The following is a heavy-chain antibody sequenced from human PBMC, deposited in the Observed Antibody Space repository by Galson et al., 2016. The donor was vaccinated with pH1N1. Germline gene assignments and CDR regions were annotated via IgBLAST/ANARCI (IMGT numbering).Heavy chain of an antibody. V-gene: IGHV1-2*06. CDR1: GYTFTEYY. CDR2: INSKTGRT. J-gene: IGHJ4*02. CDR3: ARGPMGSTLYDCDY. Sequence: SVKVSCKASGYTFTEYYIHWVRQAPGQGLEWMGRINSKTGRTDYAQSFQGRVTMTRDTSISAAYMDLNRLRSDDTAVYYCARGPMGSTLYDCDYWGQGTLVTVSS. D-gene: IGHD3-16*01.